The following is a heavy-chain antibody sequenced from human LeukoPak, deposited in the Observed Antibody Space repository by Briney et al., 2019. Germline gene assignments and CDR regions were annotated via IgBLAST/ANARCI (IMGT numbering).Heavy chain of an antibody. J-gene: IGHJ3*02. Sequence: GESPKISCKGSGYSFTSYWIGWVRQMPGKGLEWMGIIYPSDSDTRYSPSFQGQVTISADKSISTAYLQWSSLKASDTAMYYCARLPISWYSPFDIWGQGTMVTVSS. V-gene: IGHV5-51*01. CDR2: IYPSDSDT. D-gene: IGHD6-13*01. CDR1: GYSFTSYW. CDR3: ARLPISWYSPFDI.